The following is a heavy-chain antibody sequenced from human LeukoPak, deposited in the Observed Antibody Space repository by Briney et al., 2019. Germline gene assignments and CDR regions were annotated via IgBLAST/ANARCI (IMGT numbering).Heavy chain of an antibody. V-gene: IGHV3-23*01. D-gene: IGHD6-19*01. CDR2: ISGGGRT. Sequence: GGSLRLSCAASGFTFNSFDMSWVRQAPGKGLAWVSAISGGGRTYYADSVKGRFSISRDNSKNTLNLQMNSLRAEDTALYYCAKVRGSSGWINDYWGQGTLVTVSS. CDR3: AKVRGSSGWINDY. CDR1: GFTFNSFD. J-gene: IGHJ4*02.